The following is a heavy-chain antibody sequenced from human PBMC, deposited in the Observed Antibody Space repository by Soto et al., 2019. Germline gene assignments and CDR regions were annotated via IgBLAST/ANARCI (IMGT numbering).Heavy chain of an antibody. J-gene: IGHJ4*02. Sequence: GSLRLSCAASGFTFNKYGMNWVRQPPGEGQGLRRGLVWVSRINTDGSSTTYADSVKGRFTFSRDNAKNTLYLQLNSLGAEDTAVYYCARERSGSSFLWGQGTLVTVS. V-gene: IGHV3-74*01. CDR1: GFTFNKYG. CDR3: ARERSGSSFL. D-gene: IGHD1-26*01. CDR2: INTDGSST.